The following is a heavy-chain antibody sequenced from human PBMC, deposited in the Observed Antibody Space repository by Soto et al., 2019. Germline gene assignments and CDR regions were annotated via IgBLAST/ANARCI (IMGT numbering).Heavy chain of an antibody. J-gene: IGHJ4*02. CDR3: VRGSSGWYGVDS. D-gene: IGHD6-19*01. CDR2: INSAGITT. V-gene: IGHV3-74*01. Sequence: GGSLRLSCAASGFTFSSYWMHWVRHDPGKGLVWVSRINSAGITTNYADSVKGRFTISRDNAKNTLHLQMSSLRAEDTAVYYCVRGSSGWYGVDSWGQGTLVTVSS. CDR1: GFTFSSYW.